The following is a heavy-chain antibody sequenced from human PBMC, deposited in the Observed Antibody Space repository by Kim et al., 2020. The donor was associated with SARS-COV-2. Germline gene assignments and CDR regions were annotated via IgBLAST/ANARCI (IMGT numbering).Heavy chain of an antibody. CDR3: ARDGGIVDPYWYFDL. CDR2: ISYDGSNK. Sequence: GGSLRLSCAASGFTFSSYAMHWVRQAPGKGLEWVAVISYDGSNKYYADSVKGRFTISRDNSKNTLYLQMNSLRAEDTAVYYCARDGGIVDPYWYFDLWGR. V-gene: IGHV3-30-3*01. CDR1: GFTFSSYA. D-gene: IGHD3-16*01. J-gene: IGHJ2*01.